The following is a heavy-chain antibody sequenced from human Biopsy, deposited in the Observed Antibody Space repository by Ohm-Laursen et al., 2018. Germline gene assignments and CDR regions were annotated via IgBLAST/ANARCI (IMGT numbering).Heavy chain of an antibody. J-gene: IGHJ1*01. CDR2: NIPILGTG. CDR1: GGTFSNYG. Sequence: GSSVKVFCKAPGGTFSNYGVNWVRQAPGQGLEWLGGNIPILGTGNYAQKFQDRVTVAADTSTSTAAMELRSLRSDDTAVYYCATKLTGYFHHWGQGILVIVSS. CDR3: ATKLTGYFHH. V-gene: IGHV1-69*06. D-gene: IGHD3-9*01.